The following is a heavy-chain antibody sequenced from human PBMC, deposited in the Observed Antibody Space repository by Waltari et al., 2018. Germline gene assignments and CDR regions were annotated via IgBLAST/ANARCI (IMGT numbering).Heavy chain of an antibody. CDR3: ARGGYSSSGDAFDI. Sequence: QVQLQESGPGLVKPSQTLSLTCTVPGGPISRGSYYRSWLRQPAGKGLEWIGRIYTSGSTNYNPSLKSRVTISVDTSKNQFSLKLSSVTAADTAVYYCARGGYSSSGDAFDIWGQGTMVTVSS. V-gene: IGHV4-61*02. D-gene: IGHD6-6*01. CDR2: IYTSGST. J-gene: IGHJ3*02. CDR1: GGPISRGSYY.